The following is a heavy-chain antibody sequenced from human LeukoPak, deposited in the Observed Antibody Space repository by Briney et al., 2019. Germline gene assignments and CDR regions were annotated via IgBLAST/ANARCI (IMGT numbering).Heavy chain of an antibody. CDR3: ARDISEGAFDI. Sequence: GGSLRLSCAASGFTFSSYSMNWVRQAPGKGLEWVSSISSSSSYIYYADSVKGRFTISRDNAKNSLYLQMNSLRAEDTAVYYCARDISEGAFDIWGQGTMVTVSS. CDR1: GFTFSSYS. V-gene: IGHV3-21*01. D-gene: IGHD1-14*01. CDR2: ISSSSSYI. J-gene: IGHJ3*02.